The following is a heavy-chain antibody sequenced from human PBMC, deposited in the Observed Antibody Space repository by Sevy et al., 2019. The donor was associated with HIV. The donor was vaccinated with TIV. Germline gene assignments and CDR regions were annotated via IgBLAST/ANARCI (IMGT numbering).Heavy chain of an antibody. CDR2: IYPGDSDT. D-gene: IGHD6-13*01. CDR3: ARVSSIAAAGTHKPTEYFQH. V-gene: IGHV5-51*01. J-gene: IGHJ1*01. Sequence: GESLKISCKGSGYSFTSYWIGWVRQMPGKGLEWMGIIYPGDSDTRYSPSFQGQVTISADKSISTAYLQWSSLKASDTAMYYCARVSSIAAAGTHKPTEYFQHWGQGTLVTVSS. CDR1: GYSFTSYW.